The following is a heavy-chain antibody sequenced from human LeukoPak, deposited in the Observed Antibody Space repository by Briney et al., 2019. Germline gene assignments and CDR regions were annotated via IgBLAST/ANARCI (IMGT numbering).Heavy chain of an antibody. CDR3: ARGRIAAAGTGPYYYYGMDV. Sequence: PSETLSLTCAVYGGSFSGYYWSWIRQPPGKGPEWIGEINHSGSTNYNPSLKSRVTISVDTSKNQFSLKLSSVTAADTAVYYCARGRIAAAGTGPYYYYGMDVWGQGTTVTVSS. D-gene: IGHD6-13*01. V-gene: IGHV4-34*01. CDR2: INHSGST. CDR1: GGSFSGYY. J-gene: IGHJ6*02.